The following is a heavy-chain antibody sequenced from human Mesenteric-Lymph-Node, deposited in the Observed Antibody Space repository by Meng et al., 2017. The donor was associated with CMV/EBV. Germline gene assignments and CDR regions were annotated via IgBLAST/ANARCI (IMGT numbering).Heavy chain of an antibody. Sequence: GGSLRLSCTASGFTFGDYAMNWVRQAPGKGLEWVSIISYNGGTIGYADSVKGRFTISRDNTKNSLYLQMNSLRAEDTALYYCARVRLDKNAAASVKDYFEYWGQGTLVTVSS. CDR3: ARVRLDKNAAASVKDYFEY. D-gene: IGHD2-15*01. J-gene: IGHJ4*02. CDR1: GFTFGDYA. CDR2: ISYNGGTI. V-gene: IGHV3-9*01.